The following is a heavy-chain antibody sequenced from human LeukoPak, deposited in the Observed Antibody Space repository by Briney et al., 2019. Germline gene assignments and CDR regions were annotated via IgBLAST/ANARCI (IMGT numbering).Heavy chain of an antibody. CDR3: AKDRGSGSKTVDWFDP. V-gene: IGHV3-23*01. CDR1: GFTFSSFS. Sequence: GGSLRLSCAASGFTFSSFSMNWVRQAPGKGLEWVSAISGSGGSTYYADSVKGRFTISRDNSKNTLYLQMNSLRAEDTAVYYCAKDRGSGSKTVDWFDPWGQGTLVTVSS. J-gene: IGHJ5*02. D-gene: IGHD1-26*01. CDR2: ISGSGGST.